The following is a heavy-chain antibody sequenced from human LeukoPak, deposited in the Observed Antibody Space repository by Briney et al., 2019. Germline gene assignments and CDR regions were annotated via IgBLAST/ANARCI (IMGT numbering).Heavy chain of an antibody. CDR2: INHSGST. CDR3: ARGRGFFVVVVAATYGWFDP. CDR1: GGSFSGYY. Sequence: PSETLSLTCAVYGGSFSGYYWSWIRQPPGKGLEWIGEINHSGSTNYNPSLKSRVTTSVDTSKNQFSLKLSSVTAADTAVYYCARGRGFFVVVVAATYGWFDPWGQGTLVTVSS. V-gene: IGHV4-34*01. D-gene: IGHD2-15*01. J-gene: IGHJ5*02.